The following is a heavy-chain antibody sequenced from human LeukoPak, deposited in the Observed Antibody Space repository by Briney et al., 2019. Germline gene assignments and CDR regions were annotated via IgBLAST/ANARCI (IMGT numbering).Heavy chain of an antibody. Sequence: PGRSLRLSCAPSGFTFSSYAMHWVRQAPGKGLEWVAVISYDGSNTYYADSVKGRFTISRDNSKNTLYLQMNTLRAEDTAVYYCARGRGYGAYDWNDYWGQGTLVTVST. CDR2: ISYDGSNT. J-gene: IGHJ4*02. CDR3: ARGRGYGAYDWNDY. CDR1: GFTFSSYA. V-gene: IGHV3-30*14. D-gene: IGHD5-12*01.